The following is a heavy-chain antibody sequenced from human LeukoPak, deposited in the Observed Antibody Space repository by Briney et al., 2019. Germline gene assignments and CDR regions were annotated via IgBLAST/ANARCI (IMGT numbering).Heavy chain of an antibody. J-gene: IGHJ4*02. CDR2: IGGSGGRT. V-gene: IGHV3-23*01. Sequence: GGSLRLSCAASGFTFSSSAMRWVRQAPGKGLEWVSNIGGSGGRTYYTGSVTGRFTISRDDSKNTLYLQMNSLRAEDTAVYYCAKSPGPVVPNLNYASWGQGTLVTVSS. CDR1: GFTFSSSA. D-gene: IGHD2-2*01. CDR3: AKSPGPVVPNLNYAS.